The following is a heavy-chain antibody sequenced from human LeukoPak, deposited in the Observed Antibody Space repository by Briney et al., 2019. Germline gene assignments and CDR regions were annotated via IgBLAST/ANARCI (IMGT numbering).Heavy chain of an antibody. D-gene: IGHD6-19*01. Sequence: PGGSLRLSCAASGFTFSSYEMNWVRQAPGKGLEWVSSISESGGTTDYADSVKGRFTISRDNSKNTLCLQMNSLRAEDTAVYYCARQWLVNGWGQGTLVTVSS. V-gene: IGHV3-23*01. CDR3: ARQWLVNG. CDR2: ISESGGTT. J-gene: IGHJ4*02. CDR1: GFTFSSYE.